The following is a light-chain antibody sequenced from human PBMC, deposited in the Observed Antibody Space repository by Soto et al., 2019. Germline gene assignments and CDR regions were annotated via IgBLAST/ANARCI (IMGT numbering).Light chain of an antibody. CDR2: AAS. J-gene: IGKJ3*01. Sequence: IQLTQSPSSLSASVGDRVTITCRASQGISSYLAWYQQKPGKAHKLLIYAASTLQSGVPSRFSGSGSGTDLTLTISSLQPEDLAIYYCQPLNSSPPTFGHGTKVDIK. V-gene: IGKV1-9*01. CDR1: QGISSY. CDR3: QPLNSSPPT.